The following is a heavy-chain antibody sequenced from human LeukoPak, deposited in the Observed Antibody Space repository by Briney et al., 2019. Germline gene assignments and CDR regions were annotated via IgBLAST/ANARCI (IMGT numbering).Heavy chain of an antibody. CDR3: ARLAGWYSPGYYFDY. J-gene: IGHJ4*02. Sequence: GESLKISCKGSGYSFTSYWIGWVRQMPGKGLECMGIIYPGDSDTRYSPSFQGQVTISADKSISTAYLQWSSLKASDTAMYYCARLAGWYSPGYYFDYWGQGTLVTVSS. V-gene: IGHV5-51*01. D-gene: IGHD2-21*01. CDR2: IYPGDSDT. CDR1: GYSFTSYW.